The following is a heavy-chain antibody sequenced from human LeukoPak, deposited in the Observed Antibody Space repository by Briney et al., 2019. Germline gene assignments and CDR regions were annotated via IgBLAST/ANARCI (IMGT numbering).Heavy chain of an antibody. V-gene: IGHV4-34*01. CDR3: ARDRFCSDGVCFKGTFDF. Sequence: PSETLSLTCGVSGGSFSGHYWNRIRQRPGKGLEWIGDINNRGSTSYNPSLKSAVTISVDPSKNQFSLKVHSVTAADTAIYYCARDRFCSDGVCFKGTFDFWGLGTLVIVSP. J-gene: IGHJ4*02. CDR1: GGSFSGHY. D-gene: IGHD2-8*01. CDR2: INNRGST.